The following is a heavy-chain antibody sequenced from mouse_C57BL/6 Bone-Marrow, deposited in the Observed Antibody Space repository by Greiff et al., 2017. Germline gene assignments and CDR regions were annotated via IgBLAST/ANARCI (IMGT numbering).Heavy chain of an antibody. CDR3: ARNYGNYGYWYFDV. J-gene: IGHJ1*03. Sequence: VQLQQSGPELVKPGASVNISCKASGYTFTDCYMNWLKQSHRKSIEWIGDINPNNGGTSYNQTFKGKATLTVDTSSSTAYMGHRSLTSEDPAVYYCARNYGNYGYWYFDVWGTGTTVTVSS. D-gene: IGHD2-1*01. V-gene: IGHV1-26*01. CDR2: INPNNGGT. CDR1: GYTFTDCY.